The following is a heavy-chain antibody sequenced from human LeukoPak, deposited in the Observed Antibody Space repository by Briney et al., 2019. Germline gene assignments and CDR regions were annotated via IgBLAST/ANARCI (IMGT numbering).Heavy chain of an antibody. CDR1: GFTFTGYY. CDR3: ARILYYYDSSGYYCMGY. Sequence: GASVKVSCKASGFTFTGYYMHWVRQAPGQGLEWMGWINPNSGGTNYAQKFQGRVTMTRNTSISTAYMELSSLRSEDTAVYYCARILYYYDSSGYYCMGYWGQGTLVTVSS. V-gene: IGHV1-2*02. D-gene: IGHD3-22*01. CDR2: INPNSGGT. J-gene: IGHJ4*02.